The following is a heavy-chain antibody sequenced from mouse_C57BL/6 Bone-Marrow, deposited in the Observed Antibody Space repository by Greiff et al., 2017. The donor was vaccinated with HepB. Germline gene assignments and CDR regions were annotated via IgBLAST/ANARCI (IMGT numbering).Heavy chain of an antibody. CDR2: IRNKANGYTT. D-gene: IGHD6-1*01. CDR3: ARSSRPSYYAMDY. V-gene: IGHV7-3*01. Sequence: EVMLVESGGGLVQPGGSLSLSCAASGFTFTDYYMSWVRQPPGKALEWLGFIRNKANGYTTEYSASVKGLFTISRDNSQSILYLLMNALRAEDTATCYCARSSRPSYYAMDYWGQGTTVTVSS. J-gene: IGHJ4*01. CDR1: GFTFTDYY.